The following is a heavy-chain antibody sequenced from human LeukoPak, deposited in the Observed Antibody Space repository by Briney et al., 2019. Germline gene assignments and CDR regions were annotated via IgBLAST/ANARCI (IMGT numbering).Heavy chain of an antibody. J-gene: IGHJ4*02. Sequence: ASVKVSCKASGYTFISYGITWVRQAPGQGLEWLGWISAYNGNIDYAQKFQGRVTITRDTSASTAYMELSSLRSEDTAVYYCARAKELLPTDYWGQGTLVTVSS. CDR2: ISAYNGNI. D-gene: IGHD5-12*01. V-gene: IGHV1-18*01. CDR1: GYTFISYG. CDR3: ARAKELLPTDY.